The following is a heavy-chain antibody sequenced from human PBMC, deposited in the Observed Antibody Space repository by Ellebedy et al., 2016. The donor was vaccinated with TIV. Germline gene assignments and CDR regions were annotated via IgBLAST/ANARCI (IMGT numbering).Heavy chain of an antibody. Sequence: ASVKVSCXASGYTFTSYGISWVRQASGQGLEWMGWMNPKTGNTGYAQKFQGRVIMTRDTSINTAYMEMSSLGSEDTAVYYCARAKGYCSGGNCYYYGLDFWGQGTTVTVSS. CDR3: ARAKGYCSGGNCYYYGLDF. D-gene: IGHD2-15*01. V-gene: IGHV1-8*02. CDR1: GYTFTSYG. CDR2: MNPKTGNT. J-gene: IGHJ6*02.